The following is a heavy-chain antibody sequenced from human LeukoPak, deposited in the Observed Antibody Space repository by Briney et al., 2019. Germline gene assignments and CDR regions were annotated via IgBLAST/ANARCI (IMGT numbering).Heavy chain of an antibody. CDR1: GFTFSRYG. J-gene: IGHJ4*02. V-gene: IGHV3-30*03. Sequence: GGSLRLSCAASGFTFSRYGMHWVRQAPGKGLEWVAVISYDGSNKYYADSVKGRFTISRDNSKNTLYLQMNSLRAEDTAVYYCARDKGPAAIDYWGQGTLVTVSS. CDR2: ISYDGSNK. D-gene: IGHD2-2*01. CDR3: ARDKGPAAIDY.